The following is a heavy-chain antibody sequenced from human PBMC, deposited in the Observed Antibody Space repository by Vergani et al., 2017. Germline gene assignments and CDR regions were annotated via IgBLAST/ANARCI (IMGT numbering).Heavy chain of an antibody. D-gene: IGHD4/OR15-4a*01. CDR2: ISYDGSNK. V-gene: IGHV3-30-3*01. J-gene: IGHJ6*02. Sequence: QVQLVESGGGVVQPGRSLRLSCAASGFTFSSYAMHWVRQAPGKGLEWVAVISYDGSNKYYADSVKGRFTISRDNSKNTLYLQMNSLRAEDTAVYYCARDAYGAKYYYDGMDVWGQGTTVTVSS. CDR1: GFTFSSYA. CDR3: ARDAYGAKYYYDGMDV.